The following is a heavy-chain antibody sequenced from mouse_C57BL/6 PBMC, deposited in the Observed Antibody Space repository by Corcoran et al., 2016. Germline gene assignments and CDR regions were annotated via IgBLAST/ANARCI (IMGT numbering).Heavy chain of an antibody. CDR2: IYPGSGNT. CDR3: ARPHLYYAMDY. V-gene: IGHV1-66*01. Sequence: QVQLQQSGPELVKPGASVKISCKASGYSFTSYYIHWVKQRPGQGLEWIGWIYPGSGNTKYNEKFKGKATLTADTSSSTAYMQLSSLTSEDSAVYYCARPHLYYAMDYWGQGTSVTVSS. J-gene: IGHJ4*01. CDR1: GYSFTSYY.